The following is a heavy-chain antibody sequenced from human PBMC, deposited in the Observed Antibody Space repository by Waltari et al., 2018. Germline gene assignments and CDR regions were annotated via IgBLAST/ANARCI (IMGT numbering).Heavy chain of an antibody. D-gene: IGHD4-17*01. CDR2: LDPEDGKT. Sequence: QVQLVQSGAEVKKPGASVKVSCKVSGYTLTELSMHWVRQAPGKGLEWMGGLDPEDGKTIYAQKFQGRVTMTKDTSTDTAYMELSSLRSEDTAVYYCATDLTVISKWGQGTLVTVSS. CDR3: ATDLTVISK. V-gene: IGHV1-24*01. J-gene: IGHJ4*02. CDR1: GYTLTELS.